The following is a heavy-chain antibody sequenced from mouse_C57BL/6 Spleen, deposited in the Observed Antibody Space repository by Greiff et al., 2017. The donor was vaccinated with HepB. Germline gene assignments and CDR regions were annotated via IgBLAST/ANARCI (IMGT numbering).Heavy chain of an antibody. CDR3: AREIYDYAWFAY. V-gene: IGHV1-72*01. D-gene: IGHD2-4*01. J-gene: IGHJ3*01. CDR2: IDPNSGGT. CDR1: GYTFTSYW. Sequence: QVQLQQPGAELVKPGASVKLSCKASGYTFTSYWMHWVKQRPGRGLEWIGRIDPNSGGTKYNEKFKSKATLTVDKPSSTAYMPLSSLTSEDSAVYYCAREIYDYAWFAYWGQGTLVTVSA.